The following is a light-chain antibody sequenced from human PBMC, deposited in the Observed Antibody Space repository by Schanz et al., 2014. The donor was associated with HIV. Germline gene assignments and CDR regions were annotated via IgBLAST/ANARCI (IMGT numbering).Light chain of an antibody. CDR1: SSNIGTNT. J-gene: IGLJ3*02. CDR2: SNS. V-gene: IGLV1-44*01. CDR3: AAWDDNLDGWV. Sequence: QSVLTQPPSASGTPGQRVTISCSGSSSNIGTNTVNWYQQLPGTAPKLLIYSNSQRPSGVPDRFSGSTSDTSASLAISGLQSEDEADYYCAAWDDNLDGWVFGGGTKLTVL.